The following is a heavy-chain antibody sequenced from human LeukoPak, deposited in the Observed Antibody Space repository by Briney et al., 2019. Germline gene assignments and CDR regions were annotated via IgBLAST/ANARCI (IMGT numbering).Heavy chain of an antibody. D-gene: IGHD3-22*01. CDR1: GGSISSYY. J-gene: IGHJ4*02. V-gene: IGHV4-59*01. CDR2: IYYSGST. Sequence: PSETLSLTCTVSGGSISSYYWGWIRQPPGKGLEWIGYIYYSGSTNYNPSLKSRVTISVDTSKNQFSLKLSSVTAADTAVYYCARSSQNFYWGDSSGYYFDYWGQGTLVTVSS. CDR3: ARSSQNFYWGDSSGYYFDY.